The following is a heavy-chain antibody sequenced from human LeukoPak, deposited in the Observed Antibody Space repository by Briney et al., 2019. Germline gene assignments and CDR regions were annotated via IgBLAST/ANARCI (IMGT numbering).Heavy chain of an antibody. CDR2: IYPRDGST. J-gene: IGHJ6*02. CDR3: ARVGSVGHYGDYGSGMDV. Sequence: ASVKVSCKASGYTFTSNYIHWVRQAPGQGLEWMGMIYPRDGSTSYAQKFQGRVTVTRDTSTSTVHMELSGLRSEDTAVYYCARVGSVGHYGDYGSGMDVWGQGTTVTVSS. CDR1: GYTFTSNY. D-gene: IGHD4-17*01. V-gene: IGHV1-46*01.